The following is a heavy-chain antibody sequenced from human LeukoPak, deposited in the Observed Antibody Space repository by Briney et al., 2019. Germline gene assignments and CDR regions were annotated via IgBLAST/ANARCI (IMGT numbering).Heavy chain of an antibody. CDR1: GASINNYY. J-gene: IGHJ5*02. V-gene: IGHV4-4*07. Sequence: SETLSLTCIVSGASINNYYWSWIRQPAGKGLEWIGRIHGGGSTNYNPSLKSRVTVSIDTSKNQFSLKLSSMTAADTAVYYCARDLASPPYNWFDPWGRGTLVTVSS. D-gene: IGHD3-3*02. CDR3: ARDLASPPYNWFDP. CDR2: IHGGGST.